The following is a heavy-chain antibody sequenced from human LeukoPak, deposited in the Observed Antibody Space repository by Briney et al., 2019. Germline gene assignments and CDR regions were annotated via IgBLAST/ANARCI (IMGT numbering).Heavy chain of an antibody. Sequence: RSSETLSLTCTVSGGSISSGGYYWGWIRQPPGKGLEWIGSIYYSGSTYYNPSLKSRVTISVDTSKNEFSLKVSSVTAADTAVYYCARHRGYSYGMFDYWGQGTLVIVSS. V-gene: IGHV4-39*01. D-gene: IGHD5-18*01. J-gene: IGHJ4*02. CDR1: GGSISSGGYY. CDR3: ARHRGYSYGMFDY. CDR2: IYYSGST.